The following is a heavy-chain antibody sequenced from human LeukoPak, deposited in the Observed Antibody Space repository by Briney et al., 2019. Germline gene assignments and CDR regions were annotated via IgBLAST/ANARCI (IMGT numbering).Heavy chain of an antibody. CDR1: GFTFTSYG. Sequence: GRSLRLSCAASGFTFTSYGMHWVRQAPGKGLEWVAIIWYDGSNKYFADSVKGRFTISRDNSKNTVYLQVNSLRAEDTAVYYCARNSYSGSGNYPPFDYWGQGTLVTVSS. CDR2: IWYDGSNK. J-gene: IGHJ4*02. D-gene: IGHD3-10*01. V-gene: IGHV3-33*01. CDR3: ARNSYSGSGNYPPFDY.